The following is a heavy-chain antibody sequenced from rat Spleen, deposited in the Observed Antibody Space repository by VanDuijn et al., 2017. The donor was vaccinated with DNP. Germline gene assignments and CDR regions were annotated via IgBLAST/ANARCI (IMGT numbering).Heavy chain of an antibody. CDR3: ATQSYLYAMDA. CDR1: GFTFSDYA. Sequence: EVQLVESGGGLVQPGNSLKLSCAASGFTFSDYAMAWVRQSPKKGLEWVATIIYDGSSTYYRDSVKGRFTISRDNAKSTLYLQMDSLRSEDTATYYCATQSYLYAMDAWGQGTSVTVSS. D-gene: IGHD1-3*01. J-gene: IGHJ4*01. V-gene: IGHV5S10*01. CDR2: IIYDGSST.